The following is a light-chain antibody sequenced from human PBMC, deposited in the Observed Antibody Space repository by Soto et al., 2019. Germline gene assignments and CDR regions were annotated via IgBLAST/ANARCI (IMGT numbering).Light chain of an antibody. J-gene: IGLJ1*01. CDR3: SSYTSSSTLKV. V-gene: IGLV2-14*01. CDR2: DVS. Sequence: HSVLTQPASVSGSPGQSITISCTGTSSDVGGYNYVSWYQQHPGKAPKLMIYDVSNRPSGVSNRFSGSKSGNTASLTISGLQAEDEADYYCSSYTSSSTLKVFGTGTKV. CDR1: SSDVGGYNY.